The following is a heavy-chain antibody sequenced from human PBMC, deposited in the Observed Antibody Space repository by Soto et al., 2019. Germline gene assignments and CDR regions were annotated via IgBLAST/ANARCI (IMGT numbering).Heavy chain of an antibody. V-gene: IGHV1-69*01. CDR3: ADHTRYYYYGMDV. Sequence: QVQLVQSGAEVKKPGSSGKASCKASGGTFSSYATSWVRQAPGQGLEWMGGIIPIFGTANYAQKFQGRVTITADESTSTAYMELSSLRSEDTAVYYCADHTRYYYYGMDVWGQGTTVTVSS. CDR2: IIPIFGTA. CDR1: GGTFSSYA. J-gene: IGHJ6*02. D-gene: IGHD3-3*01.